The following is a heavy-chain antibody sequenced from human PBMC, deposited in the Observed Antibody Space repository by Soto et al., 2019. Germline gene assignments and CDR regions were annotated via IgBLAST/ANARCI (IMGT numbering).Heavy chain of an antibody. J-gene: IGHJ6*02. Sequence: SETLSLTCTVSGGSISSYYWSWIRQPPGKGLEWIGYIYYSGSTNYNPSLKSRVTISVDTSKNQFSLKLSSVTAAYTAVYYCARYGRAYYYGMDVWGQGTTVTVSS. D-gene: IGHD1-26*01. CDR3: ARYGRAYYYGMDV. CDR2: IYYSGST. V-gene: IGHV4-59*01. CDR1: GGSISSYY.